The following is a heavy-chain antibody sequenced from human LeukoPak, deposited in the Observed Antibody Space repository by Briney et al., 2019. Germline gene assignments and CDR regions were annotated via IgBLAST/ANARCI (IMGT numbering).Heavy chain of an antibody. V-gene: IGHV3-66*01. CDR2: IYSGGST. J-gene: IGHJ3*02. Sequence: GGSLRLSCAASGFTVSSNYMSWVRQAPGKGLEWVSVIYSGGSTYYADSVKGRFTISRDNSKNTLYLQMNSLRAEDTAVYYCARDQRSNDAFDIWGQGTMVTASS. CDR1: GFTVSSNY. D-gene: IGHD4-17*01. CDR3: ARDQRSNDAFDI.